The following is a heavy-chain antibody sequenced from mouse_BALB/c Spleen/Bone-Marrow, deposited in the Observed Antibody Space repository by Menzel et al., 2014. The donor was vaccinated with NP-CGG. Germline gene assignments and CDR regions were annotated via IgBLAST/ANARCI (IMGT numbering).Heavy chain of an antibody. CDR2: IDPANGNT. CDR1: RFNIKDTY. D-gene: IGHD2-1*01. Sequence: VQLQQSGAELVKPGASVKLSCTASRFNIKDTYMHWVKQRPEQGLEWIGRIDPANGNTKYAPKFQGKATITADTSSNTAYLQLSSLTSEDTAVYYCARNGNYGAWFAYWGQGTLVTVSA. J-gene: IGHJ3*01. V-gene: IGHV14-3*02. CDR3: ARNGNYGAWFAY.